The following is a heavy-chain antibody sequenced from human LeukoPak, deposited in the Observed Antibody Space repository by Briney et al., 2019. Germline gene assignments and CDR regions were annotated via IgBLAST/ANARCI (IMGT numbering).Heavy chain of an antibody. CDR1: GASISSYS. D-gene: IGHD6-13*01. V-gene: IGHV4-4*07. J-gene: IGHJ4*02. CDR2: IYSDGRH. Sequence: PSETLSLTCIVSGASISSYSWSWIRQPAGKGLEWIGRIYSDGRHDYNPSLKSRVTMSLDTSKNQFSLKLSSVTAADTAVYYCARVRSGDIAAAGTSAYYFDYWGQGTLVTVSS. CDR3: ARVRSGDIAAAGTSAYYFDY.